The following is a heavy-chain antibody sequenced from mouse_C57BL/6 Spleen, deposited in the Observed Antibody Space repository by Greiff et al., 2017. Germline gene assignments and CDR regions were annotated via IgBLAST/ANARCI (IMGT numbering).Heavy chain of an antibody. CDR1: GFTFNTYA. Sequence: EVMLVESGGGLVQPKGSLKLSCAASGFTFNTYAMHWVRQAPGKGLEWVARIRSKSSNYATYYADSVKDRFTISRDDSQSMLYLQMNNLKTEDTAMYYCVREEGDYDRDYYAMDYWGQGTSVTVSS. J-gene: IGHJ4*01. V-gene: IGHV10-3*01. CDR3: VREEGDYDRDYYAMDY. CDR2: IRSKSSNYAT. D-gene: IGHD2-4*01.